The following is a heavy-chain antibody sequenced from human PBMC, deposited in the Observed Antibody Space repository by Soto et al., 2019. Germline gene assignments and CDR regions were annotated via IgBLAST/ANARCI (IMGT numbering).Heavy chain of an antibody. J-gene: IGHJ5*02. CDR1: GYTFTSYG. V-gene: IGHV1-18*01. Sequence: ASVKVSCKASGYTFTSYGISWVRQAPGQGLEWMGWISAYNGNTNYAQKLQGRVTMTTDTSTSTAYMELRSLRSDDTAVYYCARDPLYYDILTGYYDTTNWFDPWGQGTLVTVSS. D-gene: IGHD3-9*01. CDR2: ISAYNGNT. CDR3: ARDPLYYDILTGYYDTTNWFDP.